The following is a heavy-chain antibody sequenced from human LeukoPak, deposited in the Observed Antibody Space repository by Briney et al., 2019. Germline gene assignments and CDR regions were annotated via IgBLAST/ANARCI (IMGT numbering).Heavy chain of an antibody. CDR2: ISGSGGST. CDR3: AKDWRTVVPAAIDLERAFDI. D-gene: IGHD2-2*02. J-gene: IGHJ3*02. V-gene: IGHV3-23*01. CDR1: GFTFSTCA. Sequence: GGSLRLSCAASGFTFSTCAMSWVRQAPGKGLEWVSAISGSGGSTYYADSVKGWFTISRDNSKNTLYLQMNSLRAEDTAVYYCAKDWRTVVPAAIDLERAFDIWGQGTMVTVSS.